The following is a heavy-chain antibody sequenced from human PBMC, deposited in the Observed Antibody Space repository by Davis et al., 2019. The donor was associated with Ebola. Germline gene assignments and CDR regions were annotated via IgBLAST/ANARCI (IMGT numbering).Heavy chain of an antibody. CDR3: TRDGVWGYCGGDCYAPGAFDI. V-gene: IGHV3-49*04. J-gene: IGHJ3*02. Sequence: GESLKISCTASGFTFGDYAMSWVRQAPGKGLEWVGFIRSKAYGGTTEYAASVKGRFTISRDDSKSIAYLQMNSLKTEDTAVYYCTRDGVWGYCGGDCYAPGAFDIWDQGTMVTVSS. CDR2: IRSKAYGGTT. D-gene: IGHD2-21*02. CDR1: GFTFGDYA.